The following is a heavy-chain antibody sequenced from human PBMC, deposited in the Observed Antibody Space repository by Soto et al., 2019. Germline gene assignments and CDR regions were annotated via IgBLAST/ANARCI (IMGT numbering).Heavy chain of an antibody. J-gene: IGHJ4*02. V-gene: IGHV3-74*01. CDR3: ATGSGWYSPDY. D-gene: IGHD6-19*01. CDR1: GFTFSSNW. CDR2: IDNDGSSR. Sequence: EVQLVESGGGLVQPGGSLRLSCAASGFTFSSNWMHWVRQGPGKGLVWVSRIDNDGSSRDYADSVKGRFTISRDNATNTLYLEMSSLRAEDTAVYYCATGSGWYSPDYWGQGTLVTVSS.